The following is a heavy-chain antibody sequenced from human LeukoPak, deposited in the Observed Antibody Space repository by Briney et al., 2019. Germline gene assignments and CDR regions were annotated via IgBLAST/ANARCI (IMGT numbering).Heavy chain of an antibody. CDR3: AKEMAGRGTFDY. D-gene: IGHD6-19*01. CDR2: ISGSGGST. CDR1: GITFSSYA. Sequence: PGGSLRLSCAASGITFSSYAMNWVRQAPGKGLEWVSVISGSGGSTYYADSVKGRFTISRDNSRDTLYLQMNSLRAEDTAVYYCAKEMAGRGTFDYWGQGTLVTVSS. J-gene: IGHJ4*02. V-gene: IGHV3-23*01.